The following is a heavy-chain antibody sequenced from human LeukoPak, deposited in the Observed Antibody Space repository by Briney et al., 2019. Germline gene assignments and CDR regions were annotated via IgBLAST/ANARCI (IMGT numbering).Heavy chain of an antibody. J-gene: IGHJ4*02. CDR3: ARDGPLYSSSSFFDY. V-gene: IGHV4-4*07. CDR1: GDSISNYY. CDR2: IYTSGST. Sequence: SETLSLTCTVSGDSISNYYWSWIRQPAGKGLEWIGRIYTSGSTNYNPSLKSRVTISVDTSKNQFSLKLSSVTAADTAVYYCARDGPLYSSSSFFDYWGQGTLVTVSS. D-gene: IGHD6-6*01.